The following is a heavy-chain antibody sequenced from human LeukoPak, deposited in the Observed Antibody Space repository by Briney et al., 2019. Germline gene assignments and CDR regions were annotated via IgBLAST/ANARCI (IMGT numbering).Heavy chain of an antibody. V-gene: IGHV3-23*01. CDR3: AKELYDPLKHYYYMDV. Sequence: PGGSLRLSCAASGFTFSSYAMSWVRQAPGKGLEWVSAISGSGGSTYYADSVKGRFTISRDNSKNTLYLQMNSLRAEDTAVYYCAKELYDPLKHYYYMDVWGKGTTVTVSS. CDR1: GFTFSSYA. CDR2: ISGSGGST. J-gene: IGHJ6*03. D-gene: IGHD3-3*01.